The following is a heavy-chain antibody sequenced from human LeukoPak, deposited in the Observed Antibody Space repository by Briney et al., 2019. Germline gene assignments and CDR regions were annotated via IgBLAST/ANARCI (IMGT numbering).Heavy chain of an antibody. J-gene: IGHJ3*02. D-gene: IGHD3-22*01. CDR3: ARGRPSMIVVLSHAFDI. Sequence: ASVKVSCKASGYTFTSYYMHWVRQAPGQGLEWMGIINPSGGSTSYAQKFQGRVTMTRDTSTSTVYMELSSLRSEDTAVYYCARGRPSMIVVLSHAFDIWGQGTMVTVSS. CDR1: GYTFTSYY. CDR2: INPSGGST. V-gene: IGHV1-46*01.